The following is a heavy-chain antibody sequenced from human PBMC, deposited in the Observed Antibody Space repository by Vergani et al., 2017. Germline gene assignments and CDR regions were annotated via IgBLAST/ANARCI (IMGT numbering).Heavy chain of an antibody. CDR3: TRSECSGTTCYGHYFDL. CDR2: IKSDGRT. V-gene: IGHV3-NL1*01. D-gene: IGHD2-15*01. Sequence: QVQLVESGGGVVQPGRSLRLSCTPSSFKLGDYGMHWVRQAPGRGLEWVSVIKSDGRTSYAESVRGRFTISRDTSRNAVYLQMNILRVEDTGVYYCTRSECSGTTCYGHYFDLWGNGILVTVSS. J-gene: IGHJ4*01. CDR1: SFKLGDYG.